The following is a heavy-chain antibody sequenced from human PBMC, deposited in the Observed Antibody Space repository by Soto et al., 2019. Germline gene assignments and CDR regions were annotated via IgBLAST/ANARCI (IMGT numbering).Heavy chain of an antibody. V-gene: IGHV4-39*01. CDR3: ARQMDIVVFDF. D-gene: IGHD2-2*03. J-gene: IGHJ4*02. Sequence: SETLSLTCTVSGGSISSGSYYWGWIRQPPGKGLEWIGSIYYSGSTYYNPSLKSRVTISVDTSKNQFSLKLSSVTAADTAVYYCARQMDIVVFDFWGQGTLVTVSS. CDR2: IYYSGST. CDR1: GGSISSGSYY.